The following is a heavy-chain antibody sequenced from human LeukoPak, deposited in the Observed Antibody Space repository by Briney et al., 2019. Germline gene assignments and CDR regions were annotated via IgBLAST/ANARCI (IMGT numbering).Heavy chain of an antibody. CDR3: ARGVATIPNWFDP. J-gene: IGHJ5*02. V-gene: IGHV3-48*03. Sequence: GGSLRLSCAGSGFIFSNYEMNWVRQAPGKGLEWVSYISSTGSDIYCADSVKGRFTISRDNAENSLYLQMNSLRAEDTAVYYCARGVATIPNWFDPWGQGTLVTASS. CDR1: GFIFSNYE. CDR2: ISSTGSDI. D-gene: IGHD5-12*01.